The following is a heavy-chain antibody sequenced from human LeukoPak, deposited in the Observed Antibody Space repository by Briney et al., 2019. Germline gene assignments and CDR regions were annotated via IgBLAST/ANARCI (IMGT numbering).Heavy chain of an antibody. CDR1: GFTFSSYW. J-gene: IGHJ3*02. Sequence: GGSLRLSCAASGFTFSSYWMSCVRQAPGKGLEWVAKIKQDGSEKYYVDSVKGRFTISRDNAKNSLYLQMNSLRAEDTAVYYCARDYRITGTSFDAFDIWGQGTMVTVSS. CDR3: ARDYRITGTSFDAFDI. D-gene: IGHD1-7*01. CDR2: IKQDGSEK. V-gene: IGHV3-7*01.